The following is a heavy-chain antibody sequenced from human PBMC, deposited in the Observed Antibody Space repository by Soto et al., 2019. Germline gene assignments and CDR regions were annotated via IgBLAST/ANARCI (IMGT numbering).Heavy chain of an antibody. CDR2: VHYYGGT. J-gene: IGHJ1*01. CDR1: SGSVSNDNW. V-gene: IGHV4-4*02. D-gene: IGHD3-16*01. CDR3: TKNSAYALDY. Sequence: SETLSLTCGVSSGSVSNDNWWRWVRQSPGKGLEWIGEVHYYGGTNYNPSLESRVTISVDTSRNKFSLRLNSVTAADTAIYYCTKNSAYALDYWGQGTLVTVSS.